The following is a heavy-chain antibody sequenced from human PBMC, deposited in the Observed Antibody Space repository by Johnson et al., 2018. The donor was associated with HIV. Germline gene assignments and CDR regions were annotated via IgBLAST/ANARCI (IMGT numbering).Heavy chain of an antibody. V-gene: IGHV3-33*06. J-gene: IGHJ3*02. CDR3: AKDRYSYGQPMHAFDI. Sequence: QVQLVESGGGVVQPGRSLRLSCAASGFTFSSYGMHWVRQAPGKGLEWVAVIWYDGSNKYYADSVKGRFTISRDNSKNTLNLQMNSLRAEDTAVYYCAKDRYSYGQPMHAFDIWGQGTMVTVSS. D-gene: IGHD5-18*01. CDR1: GFTFSSYG. CDR2: IWYDGSNK.